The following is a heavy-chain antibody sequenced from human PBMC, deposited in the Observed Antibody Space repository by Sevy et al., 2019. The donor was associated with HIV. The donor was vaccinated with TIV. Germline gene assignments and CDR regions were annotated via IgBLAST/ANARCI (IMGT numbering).Heavy chain of an antibody. CDR1: GFTFSDYY. CDR2: ISSSGSTI. D-gene: IGHD3-10*01. CDR3: AREKVLWVGDASRFYGMDD. J-gene: IGHJ6*02. V-gene: IGHV3-11*01. Sequence: GGSLRLSCAASGFTFSDYYMSWIRQAPGKGLEWVSYISSSGSTIYYADSVKGRFTISRDNAKNSLYLQMNSLRAEDTAVYYCAREKVLWVGDASRFYGMDDWGQGTTVTVSS.